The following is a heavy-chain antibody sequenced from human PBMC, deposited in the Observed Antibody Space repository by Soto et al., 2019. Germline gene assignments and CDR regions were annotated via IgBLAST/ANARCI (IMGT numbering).Heavy chain of an antibody. V-gene: IGHV4-59*01. CDR3: ARGVATIGP. Sequence: PSETLSLTCTVSGDSISSYYWTWIRQPPGKGLEWIGYIYYSGSTNYNPSLKSRVTISVDTSKNQFSLKLTSVTAADTAVYYCARGVATIGPRGQGTLVTVSS. CDR2: IYYSGST. CDR1: GDSISSYY. J-gene: IGHJ5*02. D-gene: IGHD5-12*01.